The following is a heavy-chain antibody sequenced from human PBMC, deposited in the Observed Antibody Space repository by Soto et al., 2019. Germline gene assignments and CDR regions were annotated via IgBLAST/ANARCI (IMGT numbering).Heavy chain of an antibody. J-gene: IGHJ6*03. CDR2: LSYDGRNK. CDR3: VKDGSTGWRYYYAWDG. CDR1: GFTFSSHG. D-gene: IGHD6-19*01. Sequence: GGALGLACAASGFTFSSHGMHPVSQAPGKGLEWVAVLSYDGRNKYYADAGKGRFTMSRDNSKNTLYRQMSSVRADDTAVDYCVKDGSTGWRYYYAWDGRGRGTT. V-gene: IGHV3-30*18.